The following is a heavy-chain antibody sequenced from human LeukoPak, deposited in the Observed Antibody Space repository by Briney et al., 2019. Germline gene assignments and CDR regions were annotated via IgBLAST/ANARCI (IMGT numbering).Heavy chain of an antibody. D-gene: IGHD4-23*01. V-gene: IGHV4-4*02. CDR2: IYHNGNT. J-gene: IGHJ4*02. Sequence: PSGTLSLTCAVSGXTISSSNGWSWARQPPGKGLEWIGDIYHNGNTNYNLSLKSRVTISVDKSKKQFSLSLTSVTAADTAVYYCARVGIGNSFDYWGQGTLVTVSS. CDR3: ARVGIGNSFDY. CDR1: GXTISSSNG.